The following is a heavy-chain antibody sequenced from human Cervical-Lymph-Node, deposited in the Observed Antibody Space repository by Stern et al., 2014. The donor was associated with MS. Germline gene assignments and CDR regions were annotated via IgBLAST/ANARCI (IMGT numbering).Heavy chain of an antibody. CDR3: ARDDLRSYYGMDV. J-gene: IGHJ6*02. Sequence: EVQLLQSGGGLVKPGGSLRLSCAASGFTFSSYNMNWVRQAPGKGLEWVSSITSTGYRYNADSLKGRFTISRDHAKNSLYLHMNSLRAEDTAVYYCARDDLRSYYGMDVWGQGTTVTVSS. CDR1: GFTFSSYN. V-gene: IGHV3-21*01. CDR2: ITSTGYR.